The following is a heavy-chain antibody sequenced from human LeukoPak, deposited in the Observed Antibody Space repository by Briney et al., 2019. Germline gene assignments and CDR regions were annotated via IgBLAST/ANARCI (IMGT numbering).Heavy chain of an antibody. V-gene: IGHV3-23*01. CDR1: GFTFSSYA. J-gene: IGHJ5*02. CDR2: ISGSGGST. CDR3: AKDLGPYYGGYGYNWFDP. D-gene: IGHD4-17*01. Sequence: GGSLRLSCAASGFTFSSYAMSWVRQAPGKGLEWVSAISGSGGSTYHADSVKGRFTISRDNSKNTLYLQMNSLRAEDTAVYYCAKDLGPYYGGYGYNWFDPWGQGTLVTVSS.